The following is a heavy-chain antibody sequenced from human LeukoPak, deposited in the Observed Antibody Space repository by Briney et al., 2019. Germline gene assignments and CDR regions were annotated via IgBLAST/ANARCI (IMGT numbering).Heavy chain of an antibody. J-gene: IGHJ4*02. Sequence: GGSLRLSCAAAGFIFSDYHMSWVRQAPGKGLERISFIHTRSTSTAYADSVKGRFTISRDNSKNTLYLQMNSLRADDTAVYFCAKDSSSYVTPEDYWGQGTLVTVSS. CDR1: GFIFSDYH. CDR2: IHTRSTST. CDR3: AKDSSSYVTPEDY. V-gene: IGHV3-11*05. D-gene: IGHD6-13*01.